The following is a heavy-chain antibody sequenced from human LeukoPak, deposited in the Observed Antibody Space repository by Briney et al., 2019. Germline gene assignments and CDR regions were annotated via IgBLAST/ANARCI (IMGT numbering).Heavy chain of an antibody. CDR3: ARGASPQLRTTRGDAFDI. CDR2: INHSGST. Sequence: SETLSLTCAVYGGSFSGYYWSWIRQPPGKGLEWIGEINHSGSTNYNPSLKSRVTISVDTSKNQFSLKLSSVTAADTAVYYCARGASPQLRTTRGDAFDIWGQGTMVTVSS. V-gene: IGHV4-34*01. CDR1: GGSFSGYY. D-gene: IGHD4-17*01. J-gene: IGHJ3*02.